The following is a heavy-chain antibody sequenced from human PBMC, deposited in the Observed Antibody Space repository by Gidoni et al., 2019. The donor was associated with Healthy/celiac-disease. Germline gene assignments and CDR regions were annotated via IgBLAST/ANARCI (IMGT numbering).Heavy chain of an antibody. CDR2: IYYSGST. CDR1: GGSISSYY. V-gene: IGHV4-59*01. Sequence: QVQLQESGPGLVTPSETLSLTCTVSGGSISSYYWSWIRQPPGKGLEGIGYIYYSGSTNYNPSLKSRVTISVDTSKNQFSLKLSSVTAADTAVYYCARDTYYYGSGSYKDIWGQGTMVTVSS. D-gene: IGHD3-10*01. CDR3: ARDTYYYGSGSYKDI. J-gene: IGHJ3*02.